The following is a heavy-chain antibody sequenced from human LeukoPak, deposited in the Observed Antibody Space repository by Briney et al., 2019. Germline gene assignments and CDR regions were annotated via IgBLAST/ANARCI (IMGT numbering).Heavy chain of an antibody. V-gene: IGHV1-2*02. CDR1: GYTFTGYY. D-gene: IGHD3-3*01. J-gene: IGHJ4*02. Sequence: APVKVSCKASGYTFTGYYMHWVRQAPGQGLEWMGWINPNSGGTNYAQKFQGRVTMTRDTSISTAYMELSRLRSDDTAVYYCARENWSGDPGEGFDYWGQGTLVTVSS. CDR3: ARENWSGDPGEGFDY. CDR2: INPNSGGT.